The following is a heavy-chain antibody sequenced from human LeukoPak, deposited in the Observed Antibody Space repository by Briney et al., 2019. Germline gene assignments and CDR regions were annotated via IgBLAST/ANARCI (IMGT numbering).Heavy chain of an antibody. J-gene: IGHJ4*02. CDR3: ARDPGSGYEEHFDY. V-gene: IGHV3-48*01. Sequence: PGGSLRLSCAASGFTFSYYSMNWVRQAPGKGLEWVSYISDSSDTMYYADSVKGRFTISRDNAKNSLYLQMNSLRAEDTAVYYCARDPGSGYEEHFDYWGQGTLVTVSS. CDR2: ISDSSDTM. CDR1: GFTFSYYS. D-gene: IGHD5-12*01.